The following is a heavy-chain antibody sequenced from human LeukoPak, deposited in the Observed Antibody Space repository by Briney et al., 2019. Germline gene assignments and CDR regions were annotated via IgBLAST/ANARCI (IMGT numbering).Heavy chain of an antibody. V-gene: IGHV3-30*18. CDR1: GFTFSSYG. J-gene: IGHJ4*02. Sequence: SGGSLRLSCAASGFTFSSYGMHWVRQAPGKGLEWVAVISYDGSNKYYADSVKGRFTISRDNAKNSLYLQMNSLRAEDTAVYYCAKRRRVVVAATGGYYFDYWGQGTLVTVSS. CDR3: AKRRRVVVAATGGYYFDY. CDR2: ISYDGSNK. D-gene: IGHD2-15*01.